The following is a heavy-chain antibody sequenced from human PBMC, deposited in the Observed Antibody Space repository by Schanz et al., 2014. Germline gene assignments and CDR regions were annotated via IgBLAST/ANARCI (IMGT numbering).Heavy chain of an antibody. D-gene: IGHD3-10*01. CDR3: AKGRFGELSAFDI. V-gene: IGHV3-23*01. CDR1: GFTFSSYA. CDR2: ISGSGGST. J-gene: IGHJ3*02. Sequence: EVQLLESGGGLVQPGGSLRLSCAASGFTFSSYAMSWVRQAPGKGLEWVSAISGSGGSTYYADSVKGRFTISRDNSKNTLYLQMNTQRAEDTGVYCCAKGRFGELSAFDIWGQGTMVTVSS.